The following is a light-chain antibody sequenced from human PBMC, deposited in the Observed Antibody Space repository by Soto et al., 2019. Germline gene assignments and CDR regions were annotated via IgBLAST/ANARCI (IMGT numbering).Light chain of an antibody. CDR3: QQYGSSLSIT. V-gene: IGKV3-20*01. Sequence: EIVLTQSPGTLSLSPGERVTLSCRASQSVSSNYLAWYQQKPGQAPRLLIYGASSRATGIPDRFSGSGSGTAFTLTISRLEPEDFAVYYCQQYGSSLSITFGQGTRLEIK. CDR2: GAS. J-gene: IGKJ5*01. CDR1: QSVSSNY.